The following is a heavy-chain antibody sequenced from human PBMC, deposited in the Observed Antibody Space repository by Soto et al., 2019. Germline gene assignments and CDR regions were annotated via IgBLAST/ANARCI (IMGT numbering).Heavy chain of an antibody. D-gene: IGHD1-1*01. Sequence: SETLSLTCAVYGGSFSGYYWSWIRQPPGKGLELIGEINHSGSTNYNPSLKSRVTISVDTSKNQFSLKLSSVTAADTAVYYCARLPGITTFRRDYWGQGTLVTVSS. J-gene: IGHJ4*02. V-gene: IGHV4-34*01. CDR2: INHSGST. CDR3: ARLPGITTFRRDY. CDR1: GGSFSGYY.